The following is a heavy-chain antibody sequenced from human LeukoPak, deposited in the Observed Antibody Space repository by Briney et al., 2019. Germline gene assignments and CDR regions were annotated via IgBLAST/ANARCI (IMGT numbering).Heavy chain of an antibody. V-gene: IGHV3-23*01. J-gene: IGHJ4*02. CDR2: ISGSGGST. D-gene: IGHD3-22*01. Sequence: GGSLRLSCAASGFTFSSYGMSWVRQAPGKGLEWVSAISGSGGSTYYADSVKGRFTISRDNSKNTLYLQMNSLRAEDTAVYYCAKDPGLAGWLLGGFDYWGQGTLVTVSS. CDR1: GFTFSSYG. CDR3: AKDPGLAGWLLGGFDY.